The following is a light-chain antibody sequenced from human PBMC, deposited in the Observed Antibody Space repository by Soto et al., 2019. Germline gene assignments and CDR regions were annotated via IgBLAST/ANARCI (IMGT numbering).Light chain of an antibody. J-gene: IGLJ1*01. CDR1: SSDVGGYND. CDR2: EVS. Sequence: QSVLTQPASVSGSAGQSIAISCTGTSSDVGGYNDVSWYQQHPGKAPKLLLSEVSKRPSGVSDRFSGSKSGNTASLTIYGLQTQDEADYYCSSFTSDYTFVFGTGTKVTVL. V-gene: IGLV2-14*01. CDR3: SSFTSDYTFV.